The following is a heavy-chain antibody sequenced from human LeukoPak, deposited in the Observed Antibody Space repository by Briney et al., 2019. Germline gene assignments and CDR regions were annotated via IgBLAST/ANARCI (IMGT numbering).Heavy chain of an antibody. J-gene: IGHJ2*01. CDR2: IYYSGST. CDR1: GVSISSGDYY. V-gene: IGHV4-30-4*01. CDR3: ARDMTTVGERGFWYFDL. Sequence: PSETLSLTCTVSGVSISSGDYYWSWIRQPPGKGLEWIGYIYYSGSTYYNPSLKSRVTISVDTSKNQFSLKLSSVTAADTAVYYCARDMTTVGERGFWYFDLWGRGTLVTVSS. D-gene: IGHD4-23*01.